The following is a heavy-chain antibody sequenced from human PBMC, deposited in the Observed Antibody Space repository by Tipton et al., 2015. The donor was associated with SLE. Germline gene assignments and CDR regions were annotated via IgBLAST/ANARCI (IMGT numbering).Heavy chain of an antibody. CDR1: GGSFSGYY. D-gene: IGHD3-16*01. CDR3: ARGRPRGFGLYY. CDR2: INHSGST. J-gene: IGHJ4*02. Sequence: TLSLTCAVYGGSFSGYYWSWIRQPPGKGLEWIGEINHSGSTNYNPSLKSRVTISVDTSKNQFSLKLSSVTAADTAVYYCARGRPRGFGLYYWGQGTLVTVSS. V-gene: IGHV4-34*01.